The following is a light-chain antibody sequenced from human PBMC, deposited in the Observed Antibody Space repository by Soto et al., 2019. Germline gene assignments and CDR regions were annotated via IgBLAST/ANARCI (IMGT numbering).Light chain of an antibody. CDR1: SSDVGSYNL. CDR3: CSDAGSSTYV. CDR2: EGS. J-gene: IGLJ1*01. V-gene: IGLV2-23*01. Sequence: QSVLTQPAPVSGSPGQSITISCTGTSSDVGSYNLVSWYQQHPRKAPKPMIYEGSKRPSGVSNRFSGSKAGNAASLTISGLQAEDEADYYCCSDAGSSTYVFGTGTKVTVL.